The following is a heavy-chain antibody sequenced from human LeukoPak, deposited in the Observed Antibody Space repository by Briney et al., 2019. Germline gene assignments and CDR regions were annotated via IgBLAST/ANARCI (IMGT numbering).Heavy chain of an antibody. CDR2: IYYSGST. CDR1: GGSISSSSYY. CDR3: ARVAAAGTMIPLGDY. Sequence: PSETLSLTCTVSGGSISSSSYYWGWIRQPPGKGLVWIGSIYYSGSTYYNPSLKGRVTISVDTSKSQFSLKLSSVTAADTAVYDCARVAAAGTMIPLGDYWGQGTLVTVSS. V-gene: IGHV4-39*01. D-gene: IGHD3-22*01. J-gene: IGHJ4*02.